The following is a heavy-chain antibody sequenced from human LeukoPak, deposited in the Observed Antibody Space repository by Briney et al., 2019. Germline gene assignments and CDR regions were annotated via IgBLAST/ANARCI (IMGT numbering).Heavy chain of an antibody. Sequence: GGSLRLSCAASGFTFSSYEMNWVRQAPGKGLEWVSYISSSGSTIYYADSVKGRFTISRDNAKNSLYLQMNSLRAEDTALYYCARHLSGITGYTYGRGIDYWDQGTLVTVSS. CDR1: GFTFSSYE. V-gene: IGHV3-48*03. J-gene: IGHJ4*02. CDR2: ISSSGSTI. D-gene: IGHD5-18*01. CDR3: ARHLSGITGYTYGRGIDY.